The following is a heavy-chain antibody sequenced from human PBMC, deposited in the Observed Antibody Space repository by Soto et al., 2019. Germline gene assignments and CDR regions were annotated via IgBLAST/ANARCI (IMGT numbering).Heavy chain of an antibody. CDR3: ARLVVAGITYCFDS. Sequence: QITLKESGPTLVKPTRTLTLTCTFSGFSLSSSGVGVGWIRQPPGKALEWLTFIYWDDAKRYSPSLKSRLTSTKDTSKSQVVLTLTNMDPVDTATYYCARLVVAGITYCFDSWGQGTLLTVSS. CDR1: GFSLSSSGVG. D-gene: IGHD2-21*01. V-gene: IGHV2-5*02. J-gene: IGHJ4*02. CDR2: IYWDDAK.